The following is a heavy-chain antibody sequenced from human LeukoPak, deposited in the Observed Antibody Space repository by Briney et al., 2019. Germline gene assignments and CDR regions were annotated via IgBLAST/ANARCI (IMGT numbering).Heavy chain of an antibody. CDR2: IIPIFGTT. J-gene: IGHJ6*02. CDR1: RGTFSSYA. D-gene: IGHD1-14*01. CDR3: AHPSRTYYYYAMDV. V-gene: IGHV1-69*13. Sequence: SVKVSCKASRGTFSSYAISWVRQAPGQGLEWMGVIIPIFGTTNYAQKFQGRVTITADESTSTTYMELSSLRSEDTAVYYCAHPSRTYYYYAMDVWGQGTTVTVSS.